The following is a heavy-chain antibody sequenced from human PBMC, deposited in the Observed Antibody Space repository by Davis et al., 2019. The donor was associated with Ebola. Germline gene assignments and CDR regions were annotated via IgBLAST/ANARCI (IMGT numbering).Heavy chain of an antibody. CDR2: VIGSGSDT. J-gene: IGHJ4*02. CDR1: GFTFSNYG. CDR3: AKDSYPMVRGVGDY. Sequence: GESLKISCSASGFTFSNYGMSRVRQAPGKGLEWVSGVIGSGSDTYYADSVKGRFTISRDNSKNTLYLQMNSLRAEDTAVYYCAKDSYPMVRGVGDYWGQGTLVTVSS. V-gene: IGHV3-23*01. D-gene: IGHD3-10*01.